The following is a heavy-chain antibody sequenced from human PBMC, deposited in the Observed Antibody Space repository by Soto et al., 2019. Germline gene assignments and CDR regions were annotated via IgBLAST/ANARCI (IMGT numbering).Heavy chain of an antibody. CDR3: ARGVRLHFDN. J-gene: IGHJ4*02. CDR2: ISGSGNKT. V-gene: IGHV3-23*01. Sequence: SLLLSFSSSFFLFLPYSIIFFLHSPLNFLYLFSIISGSGNKTYYADSVKGRFTISRDNSKDTLFLQMNGLSAEDTALYYCARGVRLHFDNWGQGALVTVSS. CDR1: FFLFLPYS.